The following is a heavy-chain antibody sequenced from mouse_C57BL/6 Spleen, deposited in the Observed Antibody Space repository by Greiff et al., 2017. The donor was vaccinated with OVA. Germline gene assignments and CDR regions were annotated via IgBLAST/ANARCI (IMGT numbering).Heavy chain of an antibody. CDR3: ARGYYSNYVDWYFDV. D-gene: IGHD2-5*01. V-gene: IGHV5-17*01. J-gene: IGHJ1*03. Sequence: EVQLVESGGGLVKPGGSLKLSCAASGFTFSDYGMHWVRQAPEKGLEWVAYISSGSSTIYYADTVKGRFTISRDNAKNTLFLQMTSLRSEDTAMYYCARGYYSNYVDWYFDVWGTGTTVTVSS. CDR2: ISSGSSTI. CDR1: GFTFSDYG.